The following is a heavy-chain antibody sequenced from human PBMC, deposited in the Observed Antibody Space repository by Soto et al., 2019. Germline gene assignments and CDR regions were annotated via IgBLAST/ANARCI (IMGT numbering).Heavy chain of an antibody. Sequence: ASVKVSCKASGYTFTSYAMHWVRQAPGQRLEWMGWINAGNGNTKYSQKFQGRVTITRDTSASTAYMELSSLRSEDTAVYYCAGLPGGIVGATTDLDYWGQGTLVTVSS. CDR1: GYTFTSYA. V-gene: IGHV1-3*01. J-gene: IGHJ4*02. D-gene: IGHD1-26*01. CDR2: INAGNGNT. CDR3: AGLPGGIVGATTDLDY.